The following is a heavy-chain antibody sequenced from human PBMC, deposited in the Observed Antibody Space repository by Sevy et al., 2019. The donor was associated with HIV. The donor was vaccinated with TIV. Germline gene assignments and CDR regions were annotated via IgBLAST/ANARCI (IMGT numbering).Heavy chain of an antibody. CDR2: MNPNSGET. J-gene: IGHJ4*02. D-gene: IGHD3-10*01. Sequence: ASVKVSCKASGYTFTNYEINWVRQATGQGLEWMGRMNPNSGETGYAPQFHGRVTMTRNTSLKMAYMELSSLTSDDTAVYYCARDEQRPYYYGSGNMGHWGQGTLVTVSS. CDR3: ARDEQRPYYYGSGNMGH. CDR1: GYTFTNYE. V-gene: IGHV1-8*01.